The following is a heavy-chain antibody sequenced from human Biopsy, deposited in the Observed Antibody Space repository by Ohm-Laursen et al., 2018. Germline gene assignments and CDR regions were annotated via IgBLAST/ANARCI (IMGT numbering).Heavy chain of an antibody. D-gene: IGHD1-26*01. J-gene: IGHJ5*02. CDR1: TGTFDSYG. V-gene: IGHV1-69*10. Sequence: VKISCKASTGTFDSYGVTWVRQAPGQGLEWMGRIIPILRTTTYAPKFQGRVTFTADKSSSTAYLELSSLTSDDTAVYFCARGEGSSWFDPWGHGTLVIVSS. CDR3: ARGEGSSWFDP. CDR2: IIPILRTT.